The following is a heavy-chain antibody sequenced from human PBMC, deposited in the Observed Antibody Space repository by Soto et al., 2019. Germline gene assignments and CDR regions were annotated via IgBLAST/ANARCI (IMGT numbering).Heavy chain of an antibody. CDR1: GAPITINY. CDR3: ARDAGGPYDY. V-gene: IGHV4-59*01. CDR2: IYYSGST. J-gene: IGHJ4*01. Sequence: FETLSLTCTVSGAPITINYWSWIRQAPGKGLEWIGYIYYSGSTTYNPSLKSRVTMSADTSKDQFSLKLNSVTAADTAVYYCARDAGGPYDYWGPGILVTVSS. D-gene: IGHD2-15*01.